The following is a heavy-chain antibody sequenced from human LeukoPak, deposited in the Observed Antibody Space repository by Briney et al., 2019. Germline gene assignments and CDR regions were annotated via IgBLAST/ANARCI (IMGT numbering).Heavy chain of an antibody. Sequence: ASVKVSCKASGYTFTDYYIHWVRQAPGQGREWMGRINPKSGGTNYAQKFQGRVTMTRDTSISTVYMELSRLRSDDTAVFYCARFDWLLSYFDYWGQGTLVTVSS. J-gene: IGHJ4*02. CDR1: GYTFTDYY. CDR3: ARFDWLLSYFDY. D-gene: IGHD3-9*01. V-gene: IGHV1-2*06. CDR2: INPKSGGT.